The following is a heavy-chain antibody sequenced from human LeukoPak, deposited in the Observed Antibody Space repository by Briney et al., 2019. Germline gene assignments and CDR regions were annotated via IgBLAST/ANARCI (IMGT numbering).Heavy chain of an antibody. CDR2: IIPILGIA. CDR1: GYTFTSYG. CDR3: ARVITEGLTY. D-gene: IGHD3-10*01. J-gene: IGHJ4*02. Sequence: GASVKVSCKASGYTFTSYGISWVRQAPGQGLEWMGRIIPILGIANYAQKFQGRVTITADKSTSTAYMELSSLRSEDTAVYYCARVITEGLTYWGQGTLVTVSS. V-gene: IGHV1-69*04.